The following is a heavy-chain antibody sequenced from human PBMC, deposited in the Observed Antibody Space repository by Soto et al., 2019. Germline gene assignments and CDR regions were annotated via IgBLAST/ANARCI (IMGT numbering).Heavy chain of an antibody. Sequence: VESLKVSCHASVYSFSSYWINWVRQMPGKGPEWMGKIDPSDSYTNYSASFQGHVSLSADKSISTAYLQWRSLTASDTARYYCAGPGSRDGENYDGWGQGTVVTVSS. CDR1: VYSFSSYW. V-gene: IGHV5-10-1*01. J-gene: IGHJ4*02. CDR3: AGPGSRDGENYDG. D-gene: IGHD2-2*01. CDR2: IDPSDSYT.